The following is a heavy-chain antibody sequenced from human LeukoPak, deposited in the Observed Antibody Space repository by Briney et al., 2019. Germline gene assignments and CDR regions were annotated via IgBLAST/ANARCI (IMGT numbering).Heavy chain of an antibody. D-gene: IGHD3-10*01. V-gene: IGHV4-34*01. CDR1: GGSFSGCY. CDR2: INHSGST. CDR3: ARVVGGRRWFDP. Sequence: SETLSLTCAVYGGSFSGCYWSWIRQPPGKGLEWIGEINHSGSTNYNPSLKSRVTISVDTSKNQFSLKLSSVTAADTAVYYCARVVGGRRWFDPWGQGTLVTVSS. J-gene: IGHJ5*02.